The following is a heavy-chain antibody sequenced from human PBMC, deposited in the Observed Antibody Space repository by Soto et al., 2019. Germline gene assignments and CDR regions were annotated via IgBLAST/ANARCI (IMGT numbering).Heavy chain of an antibody. D-gene: IGHD3-3*01. CDR2: IYYSGST. Sequence: SETLSLTCTVSGGSISSYYWSWIRQPPGKGLEWIGYIYYSGSTNYNPSLKSRVTISVDTSKNQFSLKLSSVTAADTAVYYCASTSTYFWSGYPDYWGQGTLVTVS. CDR1: GGSISSYY. J-gene: IGHJ4*02. CDR3: ASTSTYFWSGYPDY. V-gene: IGHV4-59*01.